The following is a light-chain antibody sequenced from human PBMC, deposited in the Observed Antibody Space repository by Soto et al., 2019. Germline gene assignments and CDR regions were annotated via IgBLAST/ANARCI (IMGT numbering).Light chain of an antibody. Sequence: ALTQPASVSGSPGQSITISCTGTSSDVGGYNYVSWYRQHPGKAPKLMIYDVSNRPSGVSNRFSGSKSGNTASLTISGLQAEDEADYYCSSYTSSSTLYVFGTGTKVTVL. CDR1: SSDVGGYNY. V-gene: IGLV2-14*01. CDR3: SSYTSSSTLYV. CDR2: DVS. J-gene: IGLJ1*01.